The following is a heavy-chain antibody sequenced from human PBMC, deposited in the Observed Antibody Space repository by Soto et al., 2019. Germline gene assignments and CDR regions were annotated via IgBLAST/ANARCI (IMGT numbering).Heavy chain of an antibody. CDR2: IYSGGST. CDR3: ARDPGLLCFDY. V-gene: IGHV3-53*01. Sequence: GGSLRLSCAASGFTVSSNYMSWVRQAPGKGLEWVSVIYSGGSTYYADSVKGRFTISRDNSKNTLYLQMNSLRAEDTAVYYCARDPGLLCFDYWGQGTLVTVSS. J-gene: IGHJ4*02. CDR1: GFTVSSNY. D-gene: IGHD3-10*02.